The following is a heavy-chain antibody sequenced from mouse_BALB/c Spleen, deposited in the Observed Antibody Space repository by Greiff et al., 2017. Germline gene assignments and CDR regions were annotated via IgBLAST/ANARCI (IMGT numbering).Heavy chain of an antibody. CDR2: ISCYNGAT. CDR3: GRSNYGVYYFDY. Sequence: LVKTGASVKISCKASGYSFTGYYMHWVKQSHGKSLEWIGYISCYNGATSYNQKFKGKATFTVDTSSSTAYMQFNSLTSEDSAVYYCGRSNYGVYYFDYWGQGTTLTVSS. J-gene: IGHJ2*01. CDR1: GYSFTGYY. V-gene: IGHV1S34*01. D-gene: IGHD1-1*01.